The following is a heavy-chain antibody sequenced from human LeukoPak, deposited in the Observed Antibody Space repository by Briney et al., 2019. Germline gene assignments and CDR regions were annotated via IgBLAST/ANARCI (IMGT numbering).Heavy chain of an antibody. CDR3: ASPPGEMYSSGWYSIDY. CDR1: GGSISSSSYS. J-gene: IGHJ4*02. Sequence: PSETLSLTCTVSGGSISSSSYSWGWIRQPPGKGLEWIGSIYYSGSTYYNPSLKSRVTISVDTSKNQFSLKLSSVTAADTAVYYCASPPGEMYSSGWYSIDYWGQGTLVTVSS. V-gene: IGHV4-39*01. CDR2: IYYSGST. D-gene: IGHD6-19*01.